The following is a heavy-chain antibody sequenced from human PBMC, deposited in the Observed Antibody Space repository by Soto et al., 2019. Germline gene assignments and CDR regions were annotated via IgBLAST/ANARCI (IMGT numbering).Heavy chain of an antibody. CDR2: ISYDGSNK. V-gene: IGHV3-30-3*01. J-gene: IGHJ4*02. CDR1: GFTFSSYA. Sequence: QVQLVESGGGVVQPGRSLRLSCAASGFTFSSYAMHWVRQAPGKGLEWVAVISYDGSNKYYADSVKGRFTISRDNSKNTLYLQMNSLRAEDTAVYYCARNLPGAGYFDYWGQGTLVTVSS. D-gene: IGHD6-19*01. CDR3: ARNLPGAGYFDY.